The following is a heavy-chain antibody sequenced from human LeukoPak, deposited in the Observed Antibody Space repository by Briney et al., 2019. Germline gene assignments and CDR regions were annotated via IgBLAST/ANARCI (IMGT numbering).Heavy chain of an antibody. D-gene: IGHD3-22*01. V-gene: IGHV4-30-4*08. J-gene: IGHJ4*02. Sequence: SETLSLTCTVSGGSISSGDYYWGWIRQTPGKGLEWVGYIYYSGSPSYYPSLKSRVTISVDTSKNQFSLKLSSVTAADTAVYYCARARPYDSSFDYWGQGTLVTVSS. CDR1: GGSISSGDYY. CDR2: IYYSGSP. CDR3: ARARPYDSSFDY.